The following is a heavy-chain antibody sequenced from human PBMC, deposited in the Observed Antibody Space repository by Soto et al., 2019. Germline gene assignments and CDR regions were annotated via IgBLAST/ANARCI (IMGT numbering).Heavy chain of an antibody. CDR1: GFSFSDFG. V-gene: IGHV3-30*18. D-gene: IGHD2-21*02. Sequence: GGSLRLSCAPSGFSFSDFGMHWVRQAPGKGLEWVAAISHDGSNQYYGDSVKGRFSISRDHSNNRLYLQMNNLKVEDSAIYYCAKETRSRAVTATRVNGMDVWGQGTTVTVSS. CDR2: ISHDGSNQ. J-gene: IGHJ6*02. CDR3: AKETRSRAVTATRVNGMDV.